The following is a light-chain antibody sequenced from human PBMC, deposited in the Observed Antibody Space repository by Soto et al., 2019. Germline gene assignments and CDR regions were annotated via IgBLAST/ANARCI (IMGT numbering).Light chain of an antibody. V-gene: IGLV2-14*01. J-gene: IGLJ1*01. CDR3: SSYTSSSTLDV. Sequence: QSVLTQPASVSGSPGQSITISCTGTSSDVGSYNYVSWYQQHPGKAPKLMIYDVSNRPSGVSNRFSGSKSGNTASLTISGLQAGDEADYYCSSYTSSSTLDVFGTGTKVTVL. CDR2: DVS. CDR1: SSDVGSYNY.